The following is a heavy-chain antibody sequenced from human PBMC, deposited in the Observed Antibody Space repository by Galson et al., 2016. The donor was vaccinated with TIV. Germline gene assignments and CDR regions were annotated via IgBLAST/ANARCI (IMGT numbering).Heavy chain of an antibody. V-gene: IGHV4-38-2*02. CDR2: IYESGTT. Sequence: SETLSLTCAVSGYSIKSGYFWGWIRQPPGKGLQWIGSIYESGTTYSNLSLKSRLTMSVDTSKNQFSLKLSSVTAADTAVYYCIREGSTVTMHHYFGMDVWGQGTSVTVSS. CDR1: GYSIKSGYF. J-gene: IGHJ6*02. D-gene: IGHD4-17*01. CDR3: IREGSTVTMHHYFGMDV.